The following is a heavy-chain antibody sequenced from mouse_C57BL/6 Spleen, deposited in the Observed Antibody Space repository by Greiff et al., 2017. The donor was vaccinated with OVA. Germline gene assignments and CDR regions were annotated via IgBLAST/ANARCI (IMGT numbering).Heavy chain of an antibody. CDR1: GFNIKDDY. D-gene: IGHD2-1*01. Sequence: EVQLQQSGAELVRPGASVKLSCTASGFNIKDDYMHWVKQRPEQGLEWIGWIDPENGDTEYASKFQGKATITADTSSNTAYLQLSSLTSEDTAVYYCTTGRVYYGKNYWGQGTTLTVSS. CDR2: IDPENGDT. J-gene: IGHJ2*01. V-gene: IGHV14-4*01. CDR3: TTGRVYYGKNY.